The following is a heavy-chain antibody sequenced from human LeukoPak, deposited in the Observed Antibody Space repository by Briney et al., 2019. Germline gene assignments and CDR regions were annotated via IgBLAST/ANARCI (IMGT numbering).Heavy chain of an antibody. CDR3: ATAYYYDSSGYYGY. D-gene: IGHD3-22*01. CDR1: GYNFTGYY. CDR2: FDPEDGET. J-gene: IGHJ4*02. V-gene: IGHV1-24*01. Sequence: GASVKVSCKASGYNFTGYYMHWVRQAPGKGLEWMGGFDPEDGETIYAQKFQGRVTMTEDTSTDTAYMELSSLRSEDTAVYYCATAYYYDSSGYYGYWGQGTLVTVSS.